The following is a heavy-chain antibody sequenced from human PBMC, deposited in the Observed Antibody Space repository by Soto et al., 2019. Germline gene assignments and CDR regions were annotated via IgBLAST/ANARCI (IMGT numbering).Heavy chain of an antibody. CDR1: GFTFSSYA. D-gene: IGHD6-19*01. V-gene: IGHV3-23*01. J-gene: IGHJ4*02. CDR3: ARRGSGCYYDY. Sequence: EVQLLESGGGLVQPGGSLRLSCAASGFTFSSYAMRWVRQAPGKGLAWVSAISGSGDSTYYADSVKGRFTTSRDNAKNTLYWQMNSLRAEYTSVHYCARRGSGCYYDYWGQGTLVTVSS. CDR2: ISGSGDST.